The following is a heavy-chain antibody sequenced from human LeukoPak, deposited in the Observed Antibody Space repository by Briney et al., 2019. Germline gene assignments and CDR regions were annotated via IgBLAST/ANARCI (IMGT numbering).Heavy chain of an antibody. V-gene: IGHV3-21*01. CDR1: GFTFSRYS. Sequence: GGSLRLSCATSGFTFSRYSMNWVRQAPGKGLEWVSSISPSSTYIYYTDSVRGRFTLSRDNAQRSLVLQMNGLRAEDSAVYFCARPGMNSDKPWLRPSYYSYYYMDVWGTGTTVTVSS. CDR3: ARPGMNSDKPWLRPSYYSYYYMDV. CDR2: ISPSSTYI. D-gene: IGHD3-9*01. J-gene: IGHJ6*03.